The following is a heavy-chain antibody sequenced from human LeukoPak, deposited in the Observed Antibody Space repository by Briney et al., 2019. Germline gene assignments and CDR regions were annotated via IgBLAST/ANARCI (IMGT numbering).Heavy chain of an antibody. V-gene: IGHV3-64*01. CDR1: GFTFSSYA. Sequence: GGSLRLSCAASGFTFSSYAMHWVRQAPGKGLEYVSAISSSGGSTYYANSVRGRFTISRDNCKNTLYVQKDSLRAEDMAVYYCARQTRIVVVPAALDYWGQGNLVTVSS. D-gene: IGHD2-2*01. J-gene: IGHJ4*02. CDR3: ARQTRIVVVPAALDY. CDR2: ISSSGGST.